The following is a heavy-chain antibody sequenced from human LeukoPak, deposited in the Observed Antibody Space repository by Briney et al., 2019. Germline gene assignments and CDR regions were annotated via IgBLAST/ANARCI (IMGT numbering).Heavy chain of an antibody. CDR3: ARDPPSTDGDY. Sequence: SETLSLTCTVSGGSISSSSYYWGWIRQPPGKGLEWIGSIYYSGSTYYNPSLKSRVTISVDTSKDQFSLKLSSVTAADTAVYYCARDPPSTDGDYWGQGTLVTVSS. V-gene: IGHV4-39*07. CDR2: IYYSGST. D-gene: IGHD5-24*01. J-gene: IGHJ4*02. CDR1: GGSISSSSYY.